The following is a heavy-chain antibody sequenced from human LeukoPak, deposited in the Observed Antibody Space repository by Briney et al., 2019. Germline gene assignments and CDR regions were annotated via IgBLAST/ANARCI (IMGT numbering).Heavy chain of an antibody. J-gene: IGHJ3*01. CDR2: ISGSSGRT. CDR1: GFTFSSYA. V-gene: IGHV3-23*01. Sequence: PGGTLRLSCAASGFTFSSYAMNWVRQAPGKGLEWVSAISGSSGRTYYADFVKGRFTISRDNSKNTLYLQMNSLRAEDTAVYYCAKDRGSGWYLAFWGQGTMVTVSS. D-gene: IGHD6-19*01. CDR3: AKDRGSGWYLAF.